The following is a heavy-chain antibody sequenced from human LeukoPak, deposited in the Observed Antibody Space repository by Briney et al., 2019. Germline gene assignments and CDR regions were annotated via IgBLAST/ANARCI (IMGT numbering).Heavy chain of an antibody. D-gene: IGHD1-14*01. CDR3: ARERSRNQHFFY. Sequence: SETLSLTCTVSGGSISSSSYYWGWIRQPPGKGLEWIGSIYYSGSTYYNPSLKSRVTISVDTSKNQFSLKLSSVTAADTAVYYCARERSRNQHFFYWGEGTLVTVSS. J-gene: IGHJ4*02. CDR2: IYYSGST. CDR1: GGSISSSSYY. V-gene: IGHV4-39*02.